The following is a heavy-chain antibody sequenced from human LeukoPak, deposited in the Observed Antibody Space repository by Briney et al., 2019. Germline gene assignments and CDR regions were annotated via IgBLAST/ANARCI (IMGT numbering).Heavy chain of an antibody. Sequence: PGGSLRLSCAASGFTFSNYWMHWVRQAPGKGLVWVSRINRDGSSTDYLDSVKGRFTISRDNARNTLYLQMNSLRAEDTAVYYCAKAKGHSGYYTSNFDYWGQGTLVTVSS. CDR2: INRDGSST. D-gene: IGHD3-22*01. CDR1: GFTFSNYW. V-gene: IGHV3-74*01. CDR3: AKAKGHSGYYTSNFDY. J-gene: IGHJ4*02.